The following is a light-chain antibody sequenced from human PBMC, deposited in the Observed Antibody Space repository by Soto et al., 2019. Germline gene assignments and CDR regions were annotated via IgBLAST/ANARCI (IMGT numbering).Light chain of an antibody. Sequence: EIVMTQSPATLSVSPGERATLSCRASQSVSSKLAWFQQKPGQAPRLLIYFASTRATDIPARFSGSGSGTEFTLTIRSLQSEDFEVYYCQQYNNWPHTFGQGTKVDIK. J-gene: IGKJ2*01. CDR3: QQYNNWPHT. CDR1: QSVSSK. V-gene: IGKV3-15*01. CDR2: FAS.